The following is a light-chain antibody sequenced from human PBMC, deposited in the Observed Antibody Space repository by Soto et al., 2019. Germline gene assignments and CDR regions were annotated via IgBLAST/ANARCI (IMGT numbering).Light chain of an antibody. Sequence: DIVLTQSPGTLSLSPGESAALSCRASQSVTSDYLVWYRQKPGQAPRLLIYAVSSRAAGIPDRFSGSGSGTDFTLTITRLEPEDSAVYHCQQHSSSPWTFGQGTRVEV. CDR1: QSVTSDY. J-gene: IGKJ1*01. V-gene: IGKV3-20*01. CDR3: QQHSSSPWT. CDR2: AVS.